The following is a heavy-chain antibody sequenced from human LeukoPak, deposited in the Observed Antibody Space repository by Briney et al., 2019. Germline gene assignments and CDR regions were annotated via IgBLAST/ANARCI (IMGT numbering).Heavy chain of an antibody. CDR1: GFTFSSYS. CDR3: AKAGRGYSYDYRDY. J-gene: IGHJ4*02. Sequence: GGSLRLSCAASGFTFSSYSMNWVRQAPGKGLEWVSSISSSSSYIYYADSVKGRFTISRDNSKTTLYLQMNSLRAEDTAVYYCAKAGRGYSYDYRDYWGQGTLVTVSS. CDR2: ISSSSSYI. D-gene: IGHD5-18*01. V-gene: IGHV3-21*04.